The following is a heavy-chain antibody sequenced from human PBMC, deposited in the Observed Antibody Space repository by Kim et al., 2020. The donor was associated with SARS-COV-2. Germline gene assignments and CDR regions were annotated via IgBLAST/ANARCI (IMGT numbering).Heavy chain of an antibody. D-gene: IGHD3-10*01. V-gene: IGHV1-2*02. J-gene: IGHJ4*02. Sequence: ASVKVSCKASGYTFTGYYMHWVRQAPGQGLEWMGWINPNSGGTKYAQKYQDRVTVTRDTSISTAYMELSRLRSDDTAVYYCARIMGHSDYYGSGSYSEIFDYWGQGTLVTVSS. CDR3: ARIMGHSDYYGSGSYSEIFDY. CDR2: INPNSGGT. CDR1: GYTFTGYY.